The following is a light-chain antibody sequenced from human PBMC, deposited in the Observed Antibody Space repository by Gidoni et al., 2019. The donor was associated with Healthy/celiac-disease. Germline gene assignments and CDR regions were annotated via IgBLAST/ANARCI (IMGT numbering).Light chain of an antibody. CDR3: SSYTSSSTLV. Sequence: QSALTQPDSVSGSPGQSITISCTGTSSDVGGYNYVSWYQQHPGKSPKLMIYEVSNRHSGVSNRFSGSKSGNTASLTISGLQAEDEADYYCSSYTSSSTLVFGTGTKVTVL. V-gene: IGLV2-14*01. CDR1: SSDVGGYNY. CDR2: EVS. J-gene: IGLJ1*01.